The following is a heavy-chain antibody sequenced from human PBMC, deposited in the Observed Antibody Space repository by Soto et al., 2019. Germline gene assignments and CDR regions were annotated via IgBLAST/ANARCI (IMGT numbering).Heavy chain of an antibody. V-gene: IGHV3-74*01. Sequence: EVQLVESGGGLVQPGGTLRLSCAASGFTFSSYWMHWVRQAPGKGLVWVSRINSDGGSTSYAYSVKGRFTISRDNAKNTLYLHMNSLRAEDTAVYYCARERAYYYDSSGYWDWFDPWGQGTLVTVSS. CDR1: GFTFSSYW. J-gene: IGHJ5*02. D-gene: IGHD3-22*01. CDR2: INSDGGST. CDR3: ARERAYYYDSSGYWDWFDP.